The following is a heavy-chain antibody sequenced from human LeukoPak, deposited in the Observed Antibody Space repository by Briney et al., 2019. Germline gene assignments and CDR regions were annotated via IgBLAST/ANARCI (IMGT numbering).Heavy chain of an antibody. CDR1: GGSISSSSYY. CDR2: IYYSGST. V-gene: IGHV4-39*01. D-gene: IGHD3-22*01. Sequence: SETLSLTCTVSGGSISSSSYYWGWIRQPPGKGLEWIGSIYYSGSTYYNPSPKSRVTISVDTSKNQFSLKLSSVTAADTAVYYCARHYYDSSGYYRFDYWGQGTLVTVSS. CDR3: ARHYYDSSGYYRFDY. J-gene: IGHJ4*02.